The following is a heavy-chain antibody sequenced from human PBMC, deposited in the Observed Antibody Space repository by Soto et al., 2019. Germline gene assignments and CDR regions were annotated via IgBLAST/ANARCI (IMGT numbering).Heavy chain of an antibody. V-gene: IGHV1-69*01. CDR2: VIPIFGTP. CDR1: GGDFKNFI. J-gene: IGHJ6*02. Sequence: VQLVQSGAEVRKPWSSVKVSCKASGGDFKNFIIAWVRQAPGHGLEWMGGVIPIFGTPNFVQKFQDRVTITADEATSTTYMELRSLRSDDTAVYYCARVGSCLSSSCLYYGMDVWGQGTTVIVSS. CDR3: ARVGSCLSSSCLYYGMDV. D-gene: IGHD2-2*01.